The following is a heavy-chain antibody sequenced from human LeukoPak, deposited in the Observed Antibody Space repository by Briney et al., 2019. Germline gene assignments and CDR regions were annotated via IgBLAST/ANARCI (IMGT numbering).Heavy chain of an antibody. CDR1: GGSFSGYY. V-gene: IGHV4-34*01. D-gene: IGHD3-16*01. CDR3: ARTIRREFDY. J-gene: IGHJ4*02. Sequence: PSETLSLTCAVYGGSFSGYYWSWIRQPPGKGLEWIGEINHSGSTNYNPSLTSRVTISVDTSKNQFSLKLSSVTAADTAVYYCARTIRREFDYWGQGTLVTVSS. CDR2: INHSGST.